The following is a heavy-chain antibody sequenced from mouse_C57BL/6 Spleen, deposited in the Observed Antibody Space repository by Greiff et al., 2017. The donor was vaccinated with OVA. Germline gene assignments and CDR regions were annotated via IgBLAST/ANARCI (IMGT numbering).Heavy chain of an antibody. V-gene: IGHV1-26*01. Sequence: EVQLHHSGPELVKPGASVKISCKASGYTFPDYYMNWVKQSPGQSLEWIGALNPNNGGTSYHQKFKGKATLTVDKSSSTAYRELRSLTSEDSAVYYCARTPPYYYAMDDWGQGTSGTVSA. CDR1: GYTFPDYY. CDR2: LNPNNGGT. J-gene: IGHJ4*01. CDR3: ARTPPYYYAMDD.